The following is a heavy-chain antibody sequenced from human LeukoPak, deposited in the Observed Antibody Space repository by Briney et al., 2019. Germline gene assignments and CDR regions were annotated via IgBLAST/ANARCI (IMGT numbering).Heavy chain of an antibody. D-gene: IGHD2-2*01. CDR2: ISYDGTNK. CDR1: GITFSNNA. J-gene: IGHJ6*02. V-gene: IGHV3-30-3*01. Sequence: PGGSLRLSCAASGITFSNNAMHWVRQAPGKGLEWVAVISYDGTNKNYADSVKGRFTISRDNSKNTLYVQMNSLRAEDTAVYYCARQTCRYEKEDCSSTSCHYYGMDVWGQGTTVTVSS. CDR3: ARQTCRYEKEDCSSTSCHYYGMDV.